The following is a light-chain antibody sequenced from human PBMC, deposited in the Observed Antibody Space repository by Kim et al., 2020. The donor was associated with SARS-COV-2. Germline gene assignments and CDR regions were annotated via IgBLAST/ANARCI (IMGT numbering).Light chain of an antibody. CDR3: GSSIGSSNYV. Sequence: QSALTQPPSASGSPGQSVTISCTGTSSDLGASNYVSWYQQHPAKAPKLIIYEVNKRPSGVPDRFSGSKSGNTASLTVSGLQADDEADYFCGSSIGSSNYVFGTGTKVTVL. V-gene: IGLV2-8*01. J-gene: IGLJ1*01. CDR2: EVN. CDR1: SSDLGASNY.